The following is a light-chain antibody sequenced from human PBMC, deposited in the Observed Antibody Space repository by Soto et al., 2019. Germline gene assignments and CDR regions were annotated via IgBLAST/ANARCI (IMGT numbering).Light chain of an antibody. V-gene: IGKV1-5*01. CDR3: QQYSTYSGA. J-gene: IGKJ1*01. CDR1: QSISSW. CDR2: DAS. Sequence: DIQMTHSPSTLSASVEDRITITCRASQSISSWLAWYQQKPGKAPKVLIYDASRLESGVPSRFSGSASGTEFTLTISSLQPDDFATYYCQQYSTYSGAFGQGTKVE.